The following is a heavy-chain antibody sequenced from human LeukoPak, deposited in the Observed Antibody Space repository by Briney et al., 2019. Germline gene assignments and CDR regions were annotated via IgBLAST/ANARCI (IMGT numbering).Heavy chain of an antibody. V-gene: IGHV5-51*01. CDR1: GYSFTSYW. Sequence: GESLKISCKGSGYSFTSYWIGWVRQMPGKGLEWMGIIYPGDSDTRYSPSFQGQVTISADKSISTAYLQWSSLKASDTAMYYCARSSIGYYYYYYMGVWGKGTTVTVSS. D-gene: IGHD6-6*01. CDR3: ARSSIGYYYYYYMGV. CDR2: IYPGDSDT. J-gene: IGHJ6*03.